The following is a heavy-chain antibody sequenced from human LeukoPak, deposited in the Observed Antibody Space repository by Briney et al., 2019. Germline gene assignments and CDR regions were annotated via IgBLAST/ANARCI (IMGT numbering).Heavy chain of an antibody. D-gene: IGHD3-22*01. CDR3: ARLPFSDGSSGYYGIFDY. V-gene: IGHV4-39*01. Sequence: SESLSLTCAVYGRSFSGYYWGWIRQPPGEGLEWIGSIYYSGSTYYNPSFKSRVTLSVDTSKNQFSLKLRCVTAADTAVYYFARLPFSDGSSGYYGIFDYWGQGTLVTVSS. CDR1: GRSFSGYY. J-gene: IGHJ4*02. CDR2: IYYSGST.